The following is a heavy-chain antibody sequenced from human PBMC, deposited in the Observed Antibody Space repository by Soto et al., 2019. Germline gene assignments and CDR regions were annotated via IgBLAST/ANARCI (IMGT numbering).Heavy chain of an antibody. J-gene: IGHJ5*02. CDR1: GFTLSKYA. CDR2: IHGGGGGT. V-gene: IGHV3-23*01. Sequence: EGQLLESGGGSVQPGVSLRLSCAASGFTLSKYAMTWVRQAPGKWLEWVSSIHGGGGGTAYADCVKGRCPISRDDSKNTLDLQMNNLRVEDTAVYCCVSDAVTGNGEWDWSDPCGQGTLVTV. D-gene: IGHD6-19*01. CDR3: VSDAVTGNGEWDWSDP.